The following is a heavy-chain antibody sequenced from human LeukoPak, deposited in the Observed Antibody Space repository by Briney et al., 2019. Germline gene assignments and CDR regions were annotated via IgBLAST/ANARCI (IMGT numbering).Heavy chain of an antibody. CDR3: ARDQGGYFGCESGYLDY. CDR1: GFTFSSYS. J-gene: IGHJ4*02. Sequence: GGPLRLSCAASGFTFSSYSMNWVRQAPGKGLEWVSSISSSSSYIYYADSVKGRFTISRDNAKNSLYLQMNSLRAEDTAVYYCARDQGGYFGCESGYLDYWGQGTLVTVSS. V-gene: IGHV3-21*01. D-gene: IGHD3-3*01. CDR2: ISSSSSYI.